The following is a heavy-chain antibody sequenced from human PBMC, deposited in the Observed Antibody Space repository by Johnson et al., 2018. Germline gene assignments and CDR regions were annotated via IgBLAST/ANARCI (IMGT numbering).Heavy chain of an antibody. D-gene: IGHD5-12*01. CDR1: GFTFNNYA. CDR3: AKDLGPLWGSGYRYFQH. CDR2: ISDSGCST. Sequence: VQLVQSGGGLVHPGGSXRLSCAASGFTFNNYAMTWVRQAPGQGLEWVSAISDSGCSTYYADSGRGRFTISRDNTKNTVFRQMDSLRDEDTAVYFCAKDLGPLWGSGYRYFQHWGQGTLVTVSS. J-gene: IGHJ1*01. V-gene: IGHV3-23*04.